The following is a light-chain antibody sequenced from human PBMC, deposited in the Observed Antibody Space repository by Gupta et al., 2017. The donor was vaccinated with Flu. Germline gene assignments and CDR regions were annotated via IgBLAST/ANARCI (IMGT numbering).Light chain of an antibody. Sequence: QSVLSPPPSAPRAPVQRLTISCTGSSTNIGTAYDVPCYQQLPGTAPKLLIYAVKNRPSGVPDRFSGSKSGTSASLAITRLQPEDEADYYCQSFDTNLSGLVFGGGTKLTVL. CDR1: STNIGTAYD. V-gene: IGLV1-40*01. J-gene: IGLJ2*01. CDR2: AVK. CDR3: QSFDTNLSGLV.